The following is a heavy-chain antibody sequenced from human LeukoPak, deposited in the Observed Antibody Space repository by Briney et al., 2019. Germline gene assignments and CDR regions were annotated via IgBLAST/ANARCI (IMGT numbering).Heavy chain of an antibody. J-gene: IGHJ4*02. CDR3: ARSPTVVTPGYFDY. CDR1: GGSISSYF. V-gene: IGHV4-4*09. Sequence: SETLSLTCTVSGGSISSYFWSWIRQPPGKGLGWIGYIYTSGSTNYNPSLKSRVTISVDTSKNQFSLKLSAVTAADTAVYYCARSPTVVTPGYFDYWGQGTLVTVSS. D-gene: IGHD4-23*01. CDR2: IYTSGST.